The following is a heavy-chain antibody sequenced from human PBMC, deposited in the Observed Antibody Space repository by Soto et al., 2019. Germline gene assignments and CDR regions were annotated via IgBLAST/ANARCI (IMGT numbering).Heavy chain of an antibody. CDR2: IIPILGIA. CDR1: GGTFSSYT. CDR3: AAPSYDSSGYYLRGAYFDL. Sequence: QVQLVQSGAEVKKPGSSVKVSCKASGGTFSSYTISWVRQAPGQGLEWMGRIIPILGIANYAQKFQGRVKITADKSTSTAYMERRSLRSEDTAVYYCAAPSYDSSGYYLRGAYFDLWGRGTLVTVSS. D-gene: IGHD3-22*01. V-gene: IGHV1-69*02. J-gene: IGHJ2*01.